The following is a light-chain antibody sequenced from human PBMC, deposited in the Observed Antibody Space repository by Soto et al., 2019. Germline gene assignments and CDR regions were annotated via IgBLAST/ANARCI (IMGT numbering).Light chain of an antibody. V-gene: IGKV1-9*01. J-gene: IGKJ4*01. CDR2: AAS. CDR3: QQYGNLPLT. Sequence: DIQLTQSPSFLSTSVGDRVTITCRASQDIRNYLAWYQQKPGKAPKVLIYAASTLLSGVPSRFSGSGSGTEFTLTISRLEPEDFAVYYCQQYGNLPLTFGGGTKVDIK. CDR1: QDIRNY.